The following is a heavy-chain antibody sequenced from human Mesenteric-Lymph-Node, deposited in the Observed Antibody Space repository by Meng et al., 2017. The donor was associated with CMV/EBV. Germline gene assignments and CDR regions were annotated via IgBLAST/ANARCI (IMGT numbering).Heavy chain of an antibody. Sequence: ASVKVSCKASGYKFTDYGLTWVRQAPGQGPEWVGWINTYNGNTHYAQRLQGRVSMTTDTSTTTAYMELRSLRSDDTAVYFCARGIQEVEWVLYGGSYYYYGMDVWGQGTTVTVSS. CDR2: INTYNGNT. J-gene: IGHJ6*02. CDR1: GYKFTDYG. D-gene: IGHD3-3*01. CDR3: ARGIQEVEWVLYGGSYYYYGMDV. V-gene: IGHV1-18*01.